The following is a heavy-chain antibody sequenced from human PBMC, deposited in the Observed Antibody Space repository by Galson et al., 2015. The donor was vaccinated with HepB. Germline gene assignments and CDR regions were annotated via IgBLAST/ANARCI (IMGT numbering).Heavy chain of an antibody. D-gene: IGHD3-10*01. J-gene: IGHJ4*02. CDR3: ARDTMVRGVISDY. Sequence: SLRLSCAASGFTFSSYSMNWVRQAPGKGLEWVASISSSSSYIYYADSVKGRFTISRDNAKNSLYLQMNSLRAEDTAVYYCARDTMVRGVISDYWGQGTLVTVSS. V-gene: IGHV3-21*01. CDR1: GFTFSSYS. CDR2: ISSSSSYI.